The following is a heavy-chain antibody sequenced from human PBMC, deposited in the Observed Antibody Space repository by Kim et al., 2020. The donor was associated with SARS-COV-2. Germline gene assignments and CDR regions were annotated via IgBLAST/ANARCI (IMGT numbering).Heavy chain of an antibody. J-gene: IGHJ6*02. V-gene: IGHV7-4-1*02. CDR3: ARDLDPGLYYYYGMDV. CDR1: GYTFTSYA. CDR2: INTNTGNP. Sequence: ASVKVSCKASGYTFTSYAMNWVRQAPGQGLEWMGWINTNTGNPTYAQGFTGRFVFSLDTSVSTAYLQISSLKAEDTAVYYCARDLDPGLYYYYGMDVWGQGTTVTVSS. D-gene: IGHD1-1*01.